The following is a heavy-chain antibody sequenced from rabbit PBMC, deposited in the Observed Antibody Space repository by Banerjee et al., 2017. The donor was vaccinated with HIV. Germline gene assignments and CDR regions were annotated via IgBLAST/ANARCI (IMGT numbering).Heavy chain of an antibody. V-gene: IGHV1S7*01. J-gene: IGHJ4*01. D-gene: IGHD2-1*01. CDR1: GFDFSSYY. Sequence: QLVQSWGGLVQPGGSLKLSCKASGFDFSSYYMSWVRQAPGKGLEWIGYIDPVFGSTYYASWVNGRFTISSHNAQNTLYLQLNSLTAADTATYFCARDLSYDDYGDFNLWGQGTLVTVS. CDR2: IDPVFGST. CDR3: ARDLSYDDYGDFNL.